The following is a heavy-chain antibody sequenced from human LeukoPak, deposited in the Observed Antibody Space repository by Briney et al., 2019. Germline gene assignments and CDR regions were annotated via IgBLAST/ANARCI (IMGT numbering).Heavy chain of an antibody. CDR1: GASISSNTW. V-gene: IGHV4-4*02. CDR3: ARDNENY. Sequence: SETLSLTCVVSGASISSNTWWGWIRQPPGKGLEWIGEIYHTGRTNYNPSLKSRVTMSADKSKNQFSLNLRSVTAADTAVYYCARDNENYWGQGTLVTVSS. D-gene: IGHD1-1*01. J-gene: IGHJ4*02. CDR2: IYHTGRT.